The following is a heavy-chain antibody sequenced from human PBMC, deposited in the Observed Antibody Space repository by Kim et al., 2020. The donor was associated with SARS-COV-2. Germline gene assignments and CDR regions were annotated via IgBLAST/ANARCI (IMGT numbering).Heavy chain of an antibody. CDR2: INHSGST. CDR1: GGSFSGYY. CDR3: ARRASRYCSSTSCPIVPVSTMVRGVSGAFDI. V-gene: IGHV4-34*01. Sequence: SETLSLTCAVYGGSFSGYYWSWIRQPPGKGLEWIGEINHSGSTNYNPSLKSRVTISVDTSKNQFSLKLSSVTAADTAVYYCARRASRYCSSTSCPIVPVSTMVRGVSGAFDIWGQGTMVTVSS. D-gene: IGHD2-2*01. J-gene: IGHJ3*02.